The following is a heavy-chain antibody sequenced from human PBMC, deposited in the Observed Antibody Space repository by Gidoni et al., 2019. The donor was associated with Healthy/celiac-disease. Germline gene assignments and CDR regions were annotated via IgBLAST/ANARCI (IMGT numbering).Heavy chain of an antibody. CDR1: GGSFSGYY. Sequence: QVQLQQWGAGLLKPSETMSLTCAVYGGSFSGYYWSWIRQPPGKGLEWIGEINHSGSTNYNPSLQSRVTISVDTSKNQFSLKLSSVTAADTAVYYCARELRVRGKNWFDPWGQGTLVTVSS. CDR3: ARELRVRGKNWFDP. D-gene: IGHD3-10*01. J-gene: IGHJ5*02. V-gene: IGHV4-34*01. CDR2: INHSGST.